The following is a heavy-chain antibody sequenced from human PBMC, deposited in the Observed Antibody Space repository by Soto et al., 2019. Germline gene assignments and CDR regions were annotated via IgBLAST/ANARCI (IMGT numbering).Heavy chain of an antibody. CDR1: GLSFSDAW. J-gene: IGHJ4*03. V-gene: IGHV3-15*04. CDR2: IVSTKDSGRI. Sequence: GGSLRLSCEASGLSFSDAWMSWVRQAPGKGLEWVARIVSTKDSGRIDYAARVGGSFTISRDDSKSTVYLQMNSLEIEASGVGYCTTPWPRDSGYYLDSWDQETLVRVSS. CDR3: TTPWPRDSGYYLDS. D-gene: IGHD6-25*01.